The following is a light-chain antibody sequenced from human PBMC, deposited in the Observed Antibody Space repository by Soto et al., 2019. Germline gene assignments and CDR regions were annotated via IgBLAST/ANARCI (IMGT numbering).Light chain of an antibody. J-gene: IGKJ1*01. CDR1: QSISSW. CDR3: QQYNSYWT. Sequence: DIRMTQSPSTLYASVGDRVSITCRASQSISSWLAWYQQKPGKAPKLLIYKATSLESGVPSRFNGSGSGTEFTLTISSLQPDYFATYYCQQYNSYWTFGQGTKLEIK. V-gene: IGKV1-5*03. CDR2: KAT.